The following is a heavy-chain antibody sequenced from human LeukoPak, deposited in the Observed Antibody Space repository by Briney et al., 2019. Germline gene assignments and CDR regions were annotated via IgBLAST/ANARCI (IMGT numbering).Heavy chain of an antibody. CDR2: IYHSGST. D-gene: IGHD3-22*01. J-gene: IGHJ4*02. V-gene: IGHV4-4*02. CDR1: GGSISSSNW. CDR3: ARASSGYYYDSSGYYPFDY. Sequence: SETLSLTCAVSGGSISSSNWWSWVRQPPGKGLEWIGEIYHSGSTNYNPSLKSRVTISVDTSKNQFSLKLSSVTAADTAVYYCARASSGYYYDSSGYYPFDYWGQGTLVTVSS.